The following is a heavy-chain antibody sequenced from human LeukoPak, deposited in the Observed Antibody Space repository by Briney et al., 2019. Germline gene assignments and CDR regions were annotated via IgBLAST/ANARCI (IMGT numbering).Heavy chain of an antibody. D-gene: IGHD2-15*01. CDR3: ARRIGDAFDI. J-gene: IGHJ3*02. CDR2: IYYSGST. Sequence: SETLSLTCTVSGGSISSYYWSWIRQPPGKGLEWIGYIYYSGSTNYNPSLKSRVTISVDTSKNQFSLKLSSVTAADTAVYYCARRIGDAFDIWGQGTVVTVSS. V-gene: IGHV4-59*08. CDR1: GGSISSYY.